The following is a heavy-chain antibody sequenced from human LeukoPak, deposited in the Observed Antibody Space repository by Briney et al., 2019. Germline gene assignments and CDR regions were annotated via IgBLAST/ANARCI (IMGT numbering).Heavy chain of an antibody. J-gene: IGHJ4*02. CDR2: IYYSGST. Sequence: SETLSLTCTVSGGSISSSSYYWGWIRQPPGKGLEWIGSIYYSGSTYYNPSLKSRVTISVDTYKNQFSLKLSSVTAADTAVYYCARDRYSYYFDYWGQGTLVTVSS. D-gene: IGHD2-21*01. CDR3: ARDRYSYYFDY. CDR1: GGSISSSSYY. V-gene: IGHV4-39*07.